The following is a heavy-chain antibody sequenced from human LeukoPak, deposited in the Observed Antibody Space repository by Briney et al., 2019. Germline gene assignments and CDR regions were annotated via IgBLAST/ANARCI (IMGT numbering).Heavy chain of an antibody. D-gene: IGHD3-22*01. Sequence: SSETLSLTCTVSGGSISNYYWSWIRQPPGKGLEWIGYIYYSGSTNYNPSLKSRVTISVDTSKNQFSLKLSSVTAADTAVYYCARGNSIGYYYNWYFDLWGRGTLVTVSS. CDR3: ARGNSIGYYYNWYFDL. CDR1: GGSISNYY. V-gene: IGHV4-59*01. CDR2: IYYSGST. J-gene: IGHJ2*01.